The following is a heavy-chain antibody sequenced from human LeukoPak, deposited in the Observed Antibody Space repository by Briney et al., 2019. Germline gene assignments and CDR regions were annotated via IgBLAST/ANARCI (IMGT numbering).Heavy chain of an antibody. CDR3: ARVLGVGFGATNLAY. CDR1: GFTFSSYG. J-gene: IGHJ4*02. Sequence: GGSLRLYCEPSGFTFSSYGMHWVRQPPGKGLEWVAVLSYDGNFKYYADSVKGRFTVSRDNSQNTLFLQMNSLRAEDTAVYYCARVLGVGFGATNLAYWGQGTLVTVSS. D-gene: IGHD1-26*01. CDR2: LSYDGNFK. V-gene: IGHV3-30*03.